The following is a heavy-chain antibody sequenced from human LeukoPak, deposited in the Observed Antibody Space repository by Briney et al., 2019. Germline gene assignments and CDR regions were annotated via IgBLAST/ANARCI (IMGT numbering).Heavy chain of an antibody. CDR1: GFTFSNYA. CDR2: ISGTSDNT. V-gene: IGHV3-23*01. CDR3: AKDPRDHSYGWSWRYFDY. Sequence: GGSLRLSCAASGFTFSNYAMTWVRQAPGKGLEWVSAISGTSDNTYYADSVRGRFTISRDNSKNTLYLQMNSLRAEDTAVYYCAKDPRDHSYGWSWRYFDYWGQGTLVTVSS. D-gene: IGHD5-18*01. J-gene: IGHJ4*02.